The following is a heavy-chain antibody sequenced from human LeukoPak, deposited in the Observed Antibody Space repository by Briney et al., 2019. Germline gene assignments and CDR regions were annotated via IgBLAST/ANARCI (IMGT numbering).Heavy chain of an antibody. CDR3: AKGGGSSWYFPAFDI. V-gene: IGHV3-43*02. D-gene: IGHD6-13*01. Sequence: GGSLRLSCAASGFTFDDYAMHWVRQAPGKGLEWVSLISGDGGSTYYADSVKGRFTISRDNSKNSPYLQMNSLRTEDTALYYCAKGGGSSWYFPAFDIWGQGTMVTVSS. J-gene: IGHJ3*02. CDR2: ISGDGGST. CDR1: GFTFDDYA.